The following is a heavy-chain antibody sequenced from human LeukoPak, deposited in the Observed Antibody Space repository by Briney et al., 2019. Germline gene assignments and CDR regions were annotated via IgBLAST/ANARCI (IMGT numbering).Heavy chain of an antibody. J-gene: IGHJ5*02. D-gene: IGHD3-10*01. CDR2: INHSGST. CDR1: GGFFSGYY. Sequence: PSETLSLTCAVYGGFFSGYYWSWIRQPPGKGLEWIGEINHSGSTNYNPSLKSRVTISVDTSKNQFSLKLSSVTAADTAVYYCARDAAPYYYGSGIFRKNNWFDPWGQGTLVTVSS. V-gene: IGHV4-34*01. CDR3: ARDAAPYYYGSGIFRKNNWFDP.